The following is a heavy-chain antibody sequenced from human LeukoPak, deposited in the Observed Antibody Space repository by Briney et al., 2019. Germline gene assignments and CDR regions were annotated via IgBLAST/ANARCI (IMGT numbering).Heavy chain of an antibody. D-gene: IGHD4-17*01. CDR3: ATLTVTVTADY. J-gene: IGHJ4*02. Sequence: GGSLRLSCAASGFTFSSYWMHWVRQAPGEGLVWVSRINNDGSSTSYADSVKGRFTISRDNAKNTLYLQMNSLRAEDTAVYYCATLTVTVTADYWGQGTLVTVSS. V-gene: IGHV3-74*01. CDR2: INNDGSST. CDR1: GFTFSSYW.